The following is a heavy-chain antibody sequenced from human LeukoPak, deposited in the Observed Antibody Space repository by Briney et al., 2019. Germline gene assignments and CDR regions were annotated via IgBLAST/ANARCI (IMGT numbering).Heavy chain of an antibody. CDR1: GFTFSDYW. Sequence: GSLRLSCAASGFTFSDYWMHWVRQVPGKGLVWVSRINTDGRSTIYADPVKGRFTISRDNAKNTLYLQMNSLRGEDTGVYYCGRDESVSGPTAFDFWGQGTLVTVSS. V-gene: IGHV3-74*01. J-gene: IGHJ4*02. D-gene: IGHD6-19*01. CDR3: GRDESVSGPTAFDF. CDR2: INTDGRST.